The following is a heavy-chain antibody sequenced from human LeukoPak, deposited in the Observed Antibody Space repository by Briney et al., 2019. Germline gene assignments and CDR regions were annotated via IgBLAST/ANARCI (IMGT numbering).Heavy chain of an antibody. CDR3: ARDNSVGDNAWWFDP. V-gene: IGHV1-46*01. CDR1: GYSFTSHY. J-gene: IGHJ5*02. CDR2: INPTGGST. D-gene: IGHD1-26*01. Sequence: GASVKVSCKASGYSFTSHYMHWVRQAPGQGLGWMGLINPTGGSTGYAQKFQGRVTMTRDMSTSTDYMELSSLRSEDTAIYYCARDNSVGDNAWWFDPWGQGTLVTVSS.